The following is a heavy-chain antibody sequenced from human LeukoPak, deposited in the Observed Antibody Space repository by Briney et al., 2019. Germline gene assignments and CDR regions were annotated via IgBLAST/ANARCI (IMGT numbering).Heavy chain of an antibody. D-gene: IGHD6-13*01. CDR2: ISSSGSTI. CDR3: ARERYSSSKGAFDI. J-gene: IGHJ3*02. V-gene: IGHV3-11*01. CDR1: GFTFSDCY. Sequence: GGSLRLSCAASGFTFSDCYMSWIRQAPGKGLEWVSYISSSGSTIYYADSVKGRFTISRDNSKNSLYLQMNSLRAEDTAVYYCARERYSSSKGAFDIWGKGTMVTVSS.